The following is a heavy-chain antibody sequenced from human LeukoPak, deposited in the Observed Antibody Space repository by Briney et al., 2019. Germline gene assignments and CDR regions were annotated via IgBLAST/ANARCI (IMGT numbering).Heavy chain of an antibody. CDR2: ISGSAYNT. J-gene: IGHJ4*02. D-gene: IGHD1-26*01. V-gene: IGHV3-23*01. CDR1: GFTFSSYG. Sequence: PGGSLRLSCAASGFTFSSYGMSWVRQAPGKGLEWVSTISGSAYNTYYADSVKGRFTVSRDNSANPLYLQMNSLRADDTALYYCAKHSGSYFIYYVDSWGQGTLVTVSS. CDR3: AKHSGSYFIYYVDS.